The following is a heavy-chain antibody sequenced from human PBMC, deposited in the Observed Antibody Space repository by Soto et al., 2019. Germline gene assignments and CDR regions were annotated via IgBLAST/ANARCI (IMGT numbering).Heavy chain of an antibody. J-gene: IGHJ4*02. Sequence: EVQLLESGGGLVQPGGSLRLSCAASGFTFRTYAMSWVRQAPRKVLAWVSAISGNGGDYTYYADSVKGRFTISRDNSKNTLYLQMNSLRAEYTAVDYCVPICRYCSTTTPGWGQGTLVTVSS. CDR2: ISGNGGDYT. CDR1: GFTFRTYA. CDR3: VPICRYCSTTTPG. V-gene: IGHV3-23*01. D-gene: IGHD2-2*01.